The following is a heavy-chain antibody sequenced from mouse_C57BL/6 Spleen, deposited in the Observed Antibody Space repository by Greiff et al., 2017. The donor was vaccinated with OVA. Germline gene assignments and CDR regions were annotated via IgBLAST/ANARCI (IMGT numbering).Heavy chain of an antibody. CDR1: GYSFTGYY. CDR3: ARSSSNWDDYAMDY. Sequence: VQLQQSGPELVKPGASVKISCKASGYSFTGYYMHWVKQSHGNILDWIGYIYPYNGVSSYNQKVKGKATLTVDKSSSTAYMELRSLTSEDSAVYYCARSSSNWDDYAMDYWGQGTSVTVSS. V-gene: IGHV1-31*01. CDR2: IYPYNGVS. J-gene: IGHJ4*01. D-gene: IGHD4-1*01.